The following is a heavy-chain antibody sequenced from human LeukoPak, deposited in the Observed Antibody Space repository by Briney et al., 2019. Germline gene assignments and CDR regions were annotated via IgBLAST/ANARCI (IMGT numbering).Heavy chain of an antibody. V-gene: IGHV1-69*04. CDR3: ASTYYYDSSGYYYPLFDY. J-gene: IGHJ4*02. D-gene: IGHD3-22*01. CDR1: GGTFSSYA. Sequence: ASVKVSCKASGGTFSSYAISWVRQAPGQGLEWMGRIIPILGIANSAQKFQGRVTITADKSTSTAYMELSSLRSEDTAVYYCASTYYYDSSGYYYPLFDYWGQGTLVTVSS. CDR2: IIPILGIA.